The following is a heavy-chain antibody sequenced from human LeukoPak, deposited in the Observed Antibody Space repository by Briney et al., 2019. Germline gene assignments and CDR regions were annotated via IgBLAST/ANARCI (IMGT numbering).Heavy chain of an antibody. J-gene: IGHJ4*02. CDR2: ISGSGGST. Sequence: GGTLRLSCAASGFTFSSYGMSWVRQAPGKGLEWVSAISGSGGSTYYADSVKGRFTIPRDNAKNSLYLQMNSLRAEDTAVYYCTKDRGSSSGYYPYFFDYWGQGTLVTVSS. D-gene: IGHD3-22*01. CDR1: GFTFSSYG. V-gene: IGHV3-23*01. CDR3: TKDRGSSSGYYPYFFDY.